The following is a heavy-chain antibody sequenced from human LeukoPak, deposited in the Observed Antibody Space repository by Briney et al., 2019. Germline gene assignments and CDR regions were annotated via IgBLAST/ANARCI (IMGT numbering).Heavy chain of an antibody. CDR2: INSDGSSK. Sequence: QPGGSLTLSCAASGFSFSSTSMHWVRQAPGKGLVWVSRINSDGSSKTYADSVKGRFTISRDNAKSTLYLQMNSLRAEDTALYYCAREDSSGTYTWGQGNLVTVSA. J-gene: IGHJ5*02. CDR3: AREDSSGTYT. D-gene: IGHD6-19*01. CDR1: GFSFSSTS. V-gene: IGHV3-74*01.